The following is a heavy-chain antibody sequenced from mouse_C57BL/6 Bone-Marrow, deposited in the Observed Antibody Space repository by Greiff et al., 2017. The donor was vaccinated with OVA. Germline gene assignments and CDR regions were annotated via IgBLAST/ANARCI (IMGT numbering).Heavy chain of an antibody. D-gene: IGHD2-4*01. Sequence: VQLQQPGAELVKPGASVKLSCKASGYTFTSYWMQWVKQRPGQGLEWIGEIDPSDSYTNYNQKFKGKATLTVDTSSSTAYMQLSSLTSEDSAVYYCAATYDYDLGNAMDYWGQGTSVTVSS. CDR3: AATYDYDLGNAMDY. CDR1: GYTFTSYW. J-gene: IGHJ4*01. CDR2: IDPSDSYT. V-gene: IGHV1-50*01.